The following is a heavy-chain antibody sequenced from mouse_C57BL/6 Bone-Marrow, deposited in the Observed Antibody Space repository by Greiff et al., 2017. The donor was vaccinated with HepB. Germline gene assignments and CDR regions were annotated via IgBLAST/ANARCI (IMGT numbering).Heavy chain of an antibody. Sequence: VQLQQSGAELVRPGTSVKVSCKASGYAFTNYLIEWVKQRPGQGLEWIGVINPGSGGTNYNEKFKGKATLTADKSSSTAYMQLSSLTSEDSAVYFCARSSFYCDYDVGAMDYWGQGTSVTVSS. CDR2: INPGSGGT. V-gene: IGHV1-54*01. D-gene: IGHD2-4*01. CDR3: ARSSFYCDYDVGAMDY. J-gene: IGHJ4*01. CDR1: GYAFTNYL.